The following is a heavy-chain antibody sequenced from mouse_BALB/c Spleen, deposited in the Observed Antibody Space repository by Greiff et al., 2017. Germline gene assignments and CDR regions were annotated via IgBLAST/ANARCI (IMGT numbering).Heavy chain of an antibody. CDR3: ASPYYDNSGFAY. CDR2: ILPGSGST. CDR1: GYTFSSYW. V-gene: IGHV1-9*01. Sequence: VQLQQSGAELMKPGASVKISCEATGYTFSSYWIEWVKQRPGHGLEWIGEILPGSGSTNYNEKFKGKATFTADTSSNTAYMQLSSLTSEDSAVYYCASPYYDNSGFAYWGQGTLVTVSA. D-gene: IGHD2-10*01. J-gene: IGHJ3*01.